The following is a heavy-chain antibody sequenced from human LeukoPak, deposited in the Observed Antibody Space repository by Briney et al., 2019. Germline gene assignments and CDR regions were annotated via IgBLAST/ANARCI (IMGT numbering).Heavy chain of an antibody. J-gene: IGHJ4*02. V-gene: IGHV4-39*07. D-gene: IGHD3-10*01. CDR1: GGSISSSSYY. CDR3: ARDGSGNSNYFDF. Sequence: SETLSLTCTVSGGSISSSSYYWGWIRQPPGKGLEWIGSIYYSGSTYYNPSLKSRVTVSVDTSKIQFSLKLSSVTAADTAVYYCARDGSGNSNYFDFWGQGTLVTVSS. CDR2: IYYSGST.